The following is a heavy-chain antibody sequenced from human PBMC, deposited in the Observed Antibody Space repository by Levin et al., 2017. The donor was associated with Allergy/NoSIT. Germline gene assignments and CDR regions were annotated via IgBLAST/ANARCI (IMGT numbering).Heavy chain of an antibody. CDR1: GFTFGDYA. Sequence: PGESLKISCTASGFTFGDYAMSWFRQAPGKGLEWVGFIRSKAYGGTTEYAASVKGRFTISRDDSKSIAYLQMNSLKTEDTAVYYCTRDFFPTFDDSSGYYAAYWGQGTLVTVSS. CDR3: TRDFFPTFDDSSGYYAAY. D-gene: IGHD3-22*01. V-gene: IGHV3-49*03. CDR2: IRSKAYGGTT. J-gene: IGHJ4*02.